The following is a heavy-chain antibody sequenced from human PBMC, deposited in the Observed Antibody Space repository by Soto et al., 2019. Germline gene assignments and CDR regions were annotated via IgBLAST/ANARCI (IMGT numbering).Heavy chain of an antibody. J-gene: IGHJ6*02. CDR3: ARGESVTIYYYYYGMDV. V-gene: IGHV3-30-3*01. CDR1: GFTFSSYA. D-gene: IGHD4-4*01. CDR2: ISYDGSNK. Sequence: PGGSLRLSCAASGFTFSSYAMHWVRQAPGKGLEWVAVISYDGSNKYYADSVKGRFTISRDNSKNTLYLQMNSLRAEDTAVYYCARGESVTIYYYYYGMDVWGQGTTVTVSS.